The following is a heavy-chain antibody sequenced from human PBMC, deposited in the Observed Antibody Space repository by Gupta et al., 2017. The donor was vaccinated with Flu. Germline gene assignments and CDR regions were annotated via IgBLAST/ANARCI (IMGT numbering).Heavy chain of an antibody. J-gene: IGHJ4*02. CDR2: IWYAANTN. CDR1: GFIFSSYG. V-gene: IGHV3-33*01. D-gene: IGHD2/OR15-2a*01. Sequence: QVQLVESGGGVVQPGRSLRLSCAASGFIFSSYGMPWVRQAPGKGLELVAVIWYAANTNYLADALKVRFTISRDKSKIKLYLQVTRLPAEDTAVYYCASETPLNNVHFMDSWGQGTLVTVSS. CDR3: ASETPLNNVHFMDS.